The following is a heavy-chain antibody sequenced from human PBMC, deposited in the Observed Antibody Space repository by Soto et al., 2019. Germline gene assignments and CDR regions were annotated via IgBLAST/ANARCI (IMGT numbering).Heavy chain of an antibody. D-gene: IGHD4-17*01. J-gene: IGHJ4*02. V-gene: IGHV4-4*02. CDR2: IYHSGST. CDR3: ARSQTTVTSYDY. Sequence: SETLSLTCAVSGGSISSSNWWSWVRQPPGKGLEWIGEIYHSGSTNYNPSLKSRVTISVDRSKNQFSLKLSSVTAADTAVYYCARSQTTVTSYDYWGQGTLVTVSS. CDR1: GGSISSSNW.